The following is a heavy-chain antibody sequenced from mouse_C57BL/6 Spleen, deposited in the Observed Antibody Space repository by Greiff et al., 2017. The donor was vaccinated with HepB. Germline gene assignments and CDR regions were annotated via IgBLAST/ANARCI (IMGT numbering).Heavy chain of an antibody. CDR3: ARTYDYDAAYYAMDY. CDR2: IWWDDDK. J-gene: IGHJ4*01. D-gene: IGHD2-4*01. CDR1: GFSLSTFGMG. Sequence: QVTLKESGPGILQPSQTLSLTCSFSGFSLSTFGMGVGWIRQPSGKGLEWLAHIWWDDDKYYNPALKSRLTISKDTSKNQVFLKIANVDTADTATYYCARTYDYDAAYYAMDYWGQGTSVTVSS. V-gene: IGHV8-8*01.